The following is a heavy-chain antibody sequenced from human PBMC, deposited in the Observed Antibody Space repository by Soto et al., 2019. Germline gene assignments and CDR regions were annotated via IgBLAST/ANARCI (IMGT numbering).Heavy chain of an antibody. CDR2: IYYSGST. Sequence: PSETLSLTCTVSGGSISSGGYYWSWIRQHPGKGLEWIGYIYYSGSTYYNPSLKSRVTISVDTSKNQFSLKLSSVTAADTAVYYFAREGQPVPYFNYWGRGTLVTSPQ. CDR3: AREGQPVPYFNY. J-gene: IGHJ4*02. CDR1: GGSISSGGYY. D-gene: IGHD6-13*01. V-gene: IGHV4-31*03.